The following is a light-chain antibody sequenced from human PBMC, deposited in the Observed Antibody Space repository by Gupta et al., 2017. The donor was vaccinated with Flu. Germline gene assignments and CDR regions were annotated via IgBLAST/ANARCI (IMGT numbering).Light chain of an antibody. CDR3: MQALQTLLMYT. V-gene: IGKV2-28*01. CDR2: LGS. Sequence: RSSQSLLHSNGYNYLDWYLQKPGQSPQLLIYLGSNRASGVPDRFSGSGSGTDFTLKISRVEAEDVGVYYCMQALQTLLMYTFGQGTKLEIK. J-gene: IGKJ2*01. CDR1: QSLLHSNGYNY.